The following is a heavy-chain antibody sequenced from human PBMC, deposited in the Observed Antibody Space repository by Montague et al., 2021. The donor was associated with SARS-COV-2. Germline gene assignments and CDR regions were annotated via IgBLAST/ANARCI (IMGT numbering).Heavy chain of an antibody. D-gene: IGHD3-10*01. CDR2: ISWHSGSI. Sequence: SLRLSCAVSGFTFDDYAMHWVRQAPGKGLEWVSGISWHSGSIGYADSVKGRFTISRDNAKNSLYLQMNSLRAEDTALYYCAKEDGSGSYYWGVFDYWGQGTLVTVSS. CDR3: AKEDGSGSYYWGVFDY. J-gene: IGHJ4*02. V-gene: IGHV3-9*01. CDR1: GFTFDDYA.